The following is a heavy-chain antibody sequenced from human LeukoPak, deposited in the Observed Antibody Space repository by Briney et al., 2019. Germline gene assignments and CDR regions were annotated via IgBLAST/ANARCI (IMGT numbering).Heavy chain of an antibody. J-gene: IGHJ4*02. CDR3: ARAQVITYGFDY. CDR2: IYYSGST. V-gene: IGHV4-30-4*08. Sequence: SQTLSLTCTVSGGSISSGDYYWSWIRQPPGKGLEWIGYIYYSGSTYYNPSLKSRVTISVDTSKNQFSLKLSSVTAADTAVYYCARAQVITYGFDYWGQGTLVTVSS. CDR1: GGSISSGDYY. D-gene: IGHD3-16*01.